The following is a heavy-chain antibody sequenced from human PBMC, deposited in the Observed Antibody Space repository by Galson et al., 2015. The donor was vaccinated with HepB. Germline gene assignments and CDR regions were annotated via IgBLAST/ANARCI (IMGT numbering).Heavy chain of an antibody. V-gene: IGHV7-4-1*02. Sequence: SVKVSCKASGYIFTDYAINWVRQAPGQGLEWMGWINTNTGNPTYAQGFTGRFVFSLDTSVSTAYLQISSLKAEDTAVYYCANSTDYWSGMGPLDVWGQGTTVTVSS. CDR2: INTNTGNP. D-gene: IGHD3-3*01. J-gene: IGHJ6*02. CDR3: ANSTDYWSGMGPLDV. CDR1: GYIFTDYA.